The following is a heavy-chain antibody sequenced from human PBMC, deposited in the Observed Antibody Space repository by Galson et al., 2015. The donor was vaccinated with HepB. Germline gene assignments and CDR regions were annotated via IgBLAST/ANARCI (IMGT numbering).Heavy chain of an antibody. CDR1: GYTFTTNG. Sequence: SVKVSCKASGYTFTTNGISWVRQAPGQGLEWVGWISANSGNTQYAQKLQGRVTLTRDTSTSTAYVELRDRRSDDTATYYCTRDRDYRLDYWGQGTLVTVSS. CDR3: TRDRDYRLDY. D-gene: IGHD4/OR15-4a*01. V-gene: IGHV1-18*04. J-gene: IGHJ4*02. CDR2: ISANSGNT.